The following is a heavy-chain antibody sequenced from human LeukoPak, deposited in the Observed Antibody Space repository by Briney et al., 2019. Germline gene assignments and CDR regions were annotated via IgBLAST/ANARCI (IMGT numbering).Heavy chain of an antibody. D-gene: IGHD2-2*01. J-gene: IGHJ4*02. CDR1: GFTFSSYE. CDR3: ARRYCSSTSCLIAY. CDR2: ISSSGTTI. V-gene: IGHV3-48*03. Sequence: GGSLRLSCAASGFTFSSYEMNWVRQAPGKGLEWVSYISSSGTTIYYAESVKGRFTISRDNAKNSLYLQMNSLRAEDTAVYYCARRYCSSTSCLIAYWGQGTLVTVSS.